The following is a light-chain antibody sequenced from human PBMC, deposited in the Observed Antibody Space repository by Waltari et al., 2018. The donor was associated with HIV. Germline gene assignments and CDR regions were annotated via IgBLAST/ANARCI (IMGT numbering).Light chain of an antibody. V-gene: IGLV3-25*03. CDR1: ALPAQL. J-gene: IGLJ3*02. CDR3: QSADLSGTYWV. Sequence: SYDVTQPSSVSVSPGQTARITCPGYALPAQLVEGYQQKPGQAPVLVIYQDTQRPSGIPERFSGSSSGTVATLTIRGVRTEDEADYHCQSADLSGTYWVFGGGTKLTVL. CDR2: QDT.